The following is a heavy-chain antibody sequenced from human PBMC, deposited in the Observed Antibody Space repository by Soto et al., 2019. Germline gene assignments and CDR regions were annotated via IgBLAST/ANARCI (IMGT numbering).Heavy chain of an antibody. CDR3: ARDWSGIAVAVHRHYYCMDV. Sequence: AASVKVSCKASGGTFSSYTISWVRQAPGQGLEWMGRIIPILGIANYAQKFQGRVTITADKSTSTAYMELSSLRSEDTAVYYCARDWSGIAVAVHRHYYCMDVWGQGTTVTGSS. CDR1: GGTFSSYT. CDR2: IIPILGIA. J-gene: IGHJ6*02. D-gene: IGHD6-19*01. V-gene: IGHV1-69*04.